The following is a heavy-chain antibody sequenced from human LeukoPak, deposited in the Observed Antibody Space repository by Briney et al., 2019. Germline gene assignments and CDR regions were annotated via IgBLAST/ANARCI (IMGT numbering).Heavy chain of an antibody. V-gene: IGHV4-31*03. J-gene: IGHJ6*02. Sequence: SETLSLTCTVSGGSITSSGYYWSWIRQHPGKGLEWIGHIYHSGTTYYNPSLKSRVTISVDTSKNQFFLRVNGVTAADTAVYYCARDRVLGCSHSNYLGMDVWGPGTTVTVSS. CDR2: IYHSGTT. CDR1: GGSITSSGYY. CDR3: ARDRVLGCSHSNYLGMDV. D-gene: IGHD2-8*02.